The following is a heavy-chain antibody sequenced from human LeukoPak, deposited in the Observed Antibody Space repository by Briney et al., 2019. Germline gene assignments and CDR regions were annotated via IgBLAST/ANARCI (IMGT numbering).Heavy chain of an antibody. V-gene: IGHV1-2*02. CDR1: GYTFTGYY. D-gene: IGHD3-3*01. CDR2: INPNSGGT. J-gene: IGHJ4*02. Sequence: ASVKVSCKASGYTFTGYYMHWVRQAPGQGLEWMGWINPNSGGTNYAQKFQGRVTMTRDTSINTAYMELSGLRSDDTAVYFCAKSPLEWLDYWGQGTLVTASP. CDR3: AKSPLEWLDY.